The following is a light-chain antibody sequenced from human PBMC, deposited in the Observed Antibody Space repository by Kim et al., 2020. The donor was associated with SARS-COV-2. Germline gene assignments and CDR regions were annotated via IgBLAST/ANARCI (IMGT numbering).Light chain of an antibody. V-gene: IGLV3-1*01. CDR2: EDN. J-gene: IGLJ2*01. CDR3: QAWDSSTVI. CDR1: KLGDNY. Sequence: VSPGQTASITCSGDKLGDNYVCWYQQKPGQSPVLVMYEDNKRPSGIPERFAGSNSGNTATLTISGTQAMDEADYYCQAWDSSTVIFGGGTQLTVL.